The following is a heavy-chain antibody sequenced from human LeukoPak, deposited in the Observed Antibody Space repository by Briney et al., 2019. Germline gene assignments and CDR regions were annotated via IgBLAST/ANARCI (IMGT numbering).Heavy chain of an antibody. J-gene: IGHJ5*02. CDR1: GYTFTSYD. Sequence: ASVKVSCKASGYTFTSYDINWVRQATGQGLEWMGWMNPNSGNTGYAQKFQGRVTMTRNTSISTAYMELSSLRSEDTAVYYCARGPRSNMITFGGRFDPWGQGTLVTVSS. D-gene: IGHD3-16*01. V-gene: IGHV1-8*01. CDR2: MNPNSGNT. CDR3: ARGPRSNMITFGGRFDP.